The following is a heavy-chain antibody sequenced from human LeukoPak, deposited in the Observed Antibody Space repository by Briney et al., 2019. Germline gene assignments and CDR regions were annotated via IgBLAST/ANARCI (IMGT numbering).Heavy chain of an antibody. CDR2: IYHSGNT. CDR3: VRADYSSSWSHEYFYMDV. V-gene: IGHV4-38-2*02. Sequence: SETLSLTCTVSGYSISSGYFWGWIRQPPGKALEWIVSIYHSGNTYYNPSLKSRVTMSVDTSKNQFSLNLRSVTAADTAVYYCVRADYSSSWSHEYFYMDVWGKGTTVTVSS. J-gene: IGHJ6*03. D-gene: IGHD6-13*01. CDR1: GYSISSGYF.